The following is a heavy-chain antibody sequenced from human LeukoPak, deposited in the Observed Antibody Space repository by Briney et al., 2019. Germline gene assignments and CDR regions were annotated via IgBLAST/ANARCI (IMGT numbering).Heavy chain of an antibody. Sequence: SETLSLTCTVSGGSISSSSYYWGWIRQPPGKGLEWIGSIYYSGSTYYNPSLKSRVTISVDASKSQFSLKLSSVTAADTAVYYRARDRPLGYFVGGQGTTVTVSS. CDR2: IYYSGST. J-gene: IGHJ6*02. CDR1: GGSISSSSYY. V-gene: IGHV4-39*07. CDR3: ARDRPLGYFV. D-gene: IGHD2-15*01.